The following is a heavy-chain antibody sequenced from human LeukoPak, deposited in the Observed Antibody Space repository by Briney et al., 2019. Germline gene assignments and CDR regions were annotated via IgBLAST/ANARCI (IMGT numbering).Heavy chain of an antibody. CDR1: HYTFFSYS. D-gene: IGHD2-2*01. CDR3: ARRNIVVVPAATIYYYYMDV. CDR2: ISAYNGNT. Sequence: GASVKVSCKASHYTFFSYSINWVRQAPGQGLEWMGWISAYNGNTNYVQKLQGRVTMTTDTSTSTAYMELRSLRSDDTAVYYCARRNIVVVPAATIYYYYMDVWGKGTTVTISS. J-gene: IGHJ6*03. V-gene: IGHV1-18*01.